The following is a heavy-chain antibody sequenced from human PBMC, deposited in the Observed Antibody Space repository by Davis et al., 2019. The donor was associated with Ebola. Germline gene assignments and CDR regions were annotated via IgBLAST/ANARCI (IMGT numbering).Heavy chain of an antibody. V-gene: IGHV1-24*01. D-gene: IGHD2-15*01. CDR3: ATDRGAATPFDY. Sequence: AASVKVSCKASGGTFSSYAISWVRQAPGQGLEWMGGFDPEDGETIYAQKFQGRVTMTEDTSTDTAYMELSSLRSEDTAVYYCATDRGAATPFDYWGQGTLVTVSS. CDR2: FDPEDGET. J-gene: IGHJ4*02. CDR1: GGTFSSYA.